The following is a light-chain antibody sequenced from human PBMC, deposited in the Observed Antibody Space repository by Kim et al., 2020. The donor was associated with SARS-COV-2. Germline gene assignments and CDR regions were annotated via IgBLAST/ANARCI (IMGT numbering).Light chain of an antibody. Sequence: ASVGYRVTITCRASQGINNYLAWYQQKPGEVPQLLIYAASALQSGVPSRFSGSGSGTDFTLTIGGLQPEDVATYYCQNYNSAPRTFGQGTKVEIK. CDR3: QNYNSAPRT. CDR1: QGINNY. CDR2: AAS. J-gene: IGKJ1*01. V-gene: IGKV1-27*01.